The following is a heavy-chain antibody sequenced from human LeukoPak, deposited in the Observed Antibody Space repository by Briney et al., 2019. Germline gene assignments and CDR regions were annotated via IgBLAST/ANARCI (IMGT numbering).Heavy chain of an antibody. D-gene: IGHD3-10*01. Sequence: GGSLRLSCAASGFTFGAYGMSWFRQAPGKGLEWVGFIRSKTYGGTAEYAASVKGRFTISRDDSKSIAYLQMNSLKAEDTAVYYCSRGLGSGNPVDIWGQGTMGTVS. V-gene: IGHV3-49*03. CDR1: GFTFGAYG. CDR3: SRGLGSGNPVDI. J-gene: IGHJ3*02. CDR2: IRSKTYGGTA.